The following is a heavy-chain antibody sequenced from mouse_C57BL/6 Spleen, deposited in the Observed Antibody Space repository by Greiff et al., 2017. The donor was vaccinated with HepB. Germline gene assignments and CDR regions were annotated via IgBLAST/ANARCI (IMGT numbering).Heavy chain of an antibody. J-gene: IGHJ1*03. CDR2: INPNNGGT. Sequence: EVQLQQSGPELVKPGASVKMSCKASGYTFTDYNMHWVKQSHGKSLEWIGYINPNNGGTSYNQKFKGKATLTVNKSSSTAYMELRSLTSEDSAVYYCAREIYDGYYEYFDVWGTGTTVTVSS. CDR1: GYTFTDYN. V-gene: IGHV1-22*01. CDR3: AREIYDGYYEYFDV. D-gene: IGHD2-3*01.